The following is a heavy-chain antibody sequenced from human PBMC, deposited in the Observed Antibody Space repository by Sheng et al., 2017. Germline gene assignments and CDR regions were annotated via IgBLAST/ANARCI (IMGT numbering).Heavy chain of an antibody. CDR1: GDSISSSSHY. Sequence: QLQLQESGPGLVKSSETLSLICIVSGDSISSSSHYWGWIRQPPGKGLEWIGSISYSGSTYYNPSLKSRLTLSLRHIPTTTYSLKLSSVTAADTAVYYCTRVHPGPTGYNHYWGQGTLVTVS. CDR2: ISYSGST. J-gene: IGHJ4*02. V-gene: IGHV4-39*07. CDR3: TRVHPGPTGYNHY. D-gene: IGHD5-18*01.